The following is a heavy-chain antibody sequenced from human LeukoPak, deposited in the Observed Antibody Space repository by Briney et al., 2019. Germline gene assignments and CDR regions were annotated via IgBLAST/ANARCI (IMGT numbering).Heavy chain of an antibody. J-gene: IGHJ5*02. V-gene: IGHV3-7*01. CDR2: IKQDGSEI. Sequence: GGSLRLSCAASGFTFSNYWMTWVRQAPGQGLEWVANIKQDGSEIKYVDSVKGRFTISRDNAKNSLYLQMNSLRVEDTGVYYCARGSGWYLPWGQGTLVTVSS. CDR3: ARGSGWYLP. CDR1: GFTFSNYW. D-gene: IGHD6-19*01.